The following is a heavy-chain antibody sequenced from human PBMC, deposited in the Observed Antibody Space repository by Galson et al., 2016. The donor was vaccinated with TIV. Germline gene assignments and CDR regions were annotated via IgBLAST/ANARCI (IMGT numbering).Heavy chain of an antibody. Sequence: SVKVSCKASGYTFTTYGTHWVRQAPGHRLEWMGWINAGDGSTKYSQNFQGRLSITTDTSATTAYMELSSLRSEDTAVYFCARGSSWSPVYGMDVWGQGTTVIVSS. D-gene: IGHD6-13*01. V-gene: IGHV1-3*01. CDR3: ARGSSWSPVYGMDV. CDR1: GYTFTTYG. J-gene: IGHJ6*02. CDR2: INAGDGST.